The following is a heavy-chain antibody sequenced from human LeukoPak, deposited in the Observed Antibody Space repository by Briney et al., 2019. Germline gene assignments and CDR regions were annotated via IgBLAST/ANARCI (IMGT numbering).Heavy chain of an antibody. Sequence: GGSLRLSCAASGFIFSTYAVSWVRQAPGKGLEGVSAIGGSGSSTYYADSVKGRFTISRNNSKNTLYLQMNSLRAEDTAVYYCAKDGPNFDFWNPPTRRAFDIWGQGTKVTVSS. CDR3: AKDGPNFDFWNPPTRRAFDI. CDR2: IGGSGSST. V-gene: IGHV3-23*01. J-gene: IGHJ3*02. CDR1: GFIFSTYA. D-gene: IGHD3-3*01.